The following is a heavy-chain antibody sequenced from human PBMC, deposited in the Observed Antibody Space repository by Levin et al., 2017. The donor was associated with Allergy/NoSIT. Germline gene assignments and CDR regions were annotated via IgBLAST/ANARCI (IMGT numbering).Heavy chain of an antibody. J-gene: IGHJ3*02. Sequence: GESLKISCAASGFTFSSYGMHWVRQAPGKGLEWVAVIWYDGSNKYYADSVKGRFTISRDNSKNTLYLQMNSLRAEDTAVYYCARIRVSRDDIWGQGTMVTVSS. V-gene: IGHV3-33*01. D-gene: IGHD6-13*01. CDR1: GFTFSSYG. CDR2: IWYDGSNK. CDR3: ARIRVSRDDI.